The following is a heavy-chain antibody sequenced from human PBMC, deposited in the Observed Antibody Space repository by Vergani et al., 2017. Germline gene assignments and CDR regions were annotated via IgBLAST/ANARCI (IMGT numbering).Heavy chain of an antibody. CDR1: GGSISSGDYY. Sequence: QVQLQQWGAGLLKPSETLSLTCAVSGGSISSGDYYWSWIRQPPGKGLEWIGYIYYSGSTYYNPSLKSRVTISVDTSKNQFSLKLSSVTAADTAVYYCARERDGGYSDYWGQGTLVTVSS. CDR3: ARERDGGYSDY. D-gene: IGHD4-23*01. J-gene: IGHJ4*02. V-gene: IGHV4-30-4*01. CDR2: IYYSGST.